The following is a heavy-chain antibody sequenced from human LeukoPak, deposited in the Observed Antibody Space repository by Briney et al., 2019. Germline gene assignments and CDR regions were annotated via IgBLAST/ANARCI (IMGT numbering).Heavy chain of an antibody. Sequence: GGSLRLSCAASGFSFSSYGMHWVRQAPGKGLEWVAVVSNDGSITKYGDSVKGRFTISRDNSKNTLYVQMNSLRTDDAAVYYCARSKSPYPMDYIFDFWGQGTLVTVSS. V-gene: IGHV3-30*03. J-gene: IGHJ4*02. D-gene: IGHD4-11*01. CDR3: ARSKSPYPMDYIFDF. CDR2: VSNDGSIT. CDR1: GFSFSSYG.